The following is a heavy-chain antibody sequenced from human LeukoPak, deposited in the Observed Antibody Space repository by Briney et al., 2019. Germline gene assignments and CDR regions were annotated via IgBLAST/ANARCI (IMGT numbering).Heavy chain of an antibody. Sequence: SETLCLTCTVSGGSISTYYWNWIRQPPGKGLEWIGYVYYSGSTNYNPSLKSRVTISVDSSKNQFSLKLSSVTAADTAVYYCARDLRPTTPYYYFDYWGQGTLVTVSS. CDR3: ARDLRPTTPYYYFDY. CDR2: VYYSGST. V-gene: IGHV4-59*01. D-gene: IGHD2-15*01. CDR1: GGSISTYY. J-gene: IGHJ4*02.